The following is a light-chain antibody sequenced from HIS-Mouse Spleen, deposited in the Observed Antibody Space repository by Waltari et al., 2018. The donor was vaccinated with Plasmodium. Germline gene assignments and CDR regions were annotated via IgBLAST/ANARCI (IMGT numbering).Light chain of an antibody. CDR1: SLRSYY. J-gene: IGLJ3*02. V-gene: IGLV3-19*01. Sequence: SSELTQDPAVSVALGQTVRITCPGDSLRSYYASWYQQKPGQAPVLVIYGKNNRPSGIPDRFSGSSSGNTASLTITGAQAEDEADYYCNSRDSSGNHQVFGVGTKLTVL. CDR2: GKN. CDR3: NSRDSSGNHQV.